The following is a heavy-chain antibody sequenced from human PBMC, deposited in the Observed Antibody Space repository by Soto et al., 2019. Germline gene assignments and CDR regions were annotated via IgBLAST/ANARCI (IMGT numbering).Heavy chain of an antibody. D-gene: IGHD3-3*01. V-gene: IGHV5-51*01. CDR3: ARLRGYYDFWSGYYPPFFDY. CDR2: IYPGDSDT. CDR1: GYSFTSYW. J-gene: IGHJ4*02. Sequence: GESLKISCKGSGYSFTSYWIGWVRQMPGRGLEWMGIIYPGDSDTRYSPSFQGQVTISADKSISTAYLQWSSLKASDTAMYYCARLRGYYDFWSGYYPPFFDYWGQGTLVTVS.